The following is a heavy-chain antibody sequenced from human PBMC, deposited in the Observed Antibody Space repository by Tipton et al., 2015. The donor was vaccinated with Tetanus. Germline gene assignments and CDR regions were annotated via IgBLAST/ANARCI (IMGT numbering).Heavy chain of an antibody. J-gene: IGHJ4*02. Sequence: SLRLSCEASGFIFSSYTMNWVRQTPGKGLEWVSSISSTSSYVYYADSLKGRFTISRDNAKSSLYLQMNSLRAEDTAVYFCASGSALDYWGPGALVTVSS. CDR1: GFIFSSYT. V-gene: IGHV3-21*01. CDR3: ASGSALDY. CDR2: ISSTSSYV. D-gene: IGHD6-25*01.